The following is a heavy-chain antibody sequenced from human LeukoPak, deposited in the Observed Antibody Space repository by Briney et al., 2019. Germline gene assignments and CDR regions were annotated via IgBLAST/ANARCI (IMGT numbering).Heavy chain of an antibody. CDR1: GGSISSGGYY. CDR2: IYYSGST. J-gene: IGHJ4*02. D-gene: IGHD3-10*01. Sequence: SETLSLTCSVSGGSISSGGYYWSWIRQPPGKGLEWIGYIYYSGSTYYNPSLKSRVTISVDTSKNQFSLKLSSVTAADTAVYYCARAQRMVRGVSFDYWGQGTLVTVSS. V-gene: IGHV4-31*03. CDR3: ARAQRMVRGVSFDY.